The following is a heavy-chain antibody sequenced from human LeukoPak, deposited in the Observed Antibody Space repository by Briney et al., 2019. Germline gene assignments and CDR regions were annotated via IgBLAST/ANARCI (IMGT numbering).Heavy chain of an antibody. CDR3: ARRGDGGRSFDY. Sequence: GGSLRLSCAASGFTFSSYWMHWVRQDPGKGLVWVSRINSDGSITTYADSVKGRFTISRDNAKNTLYLQMNSLRAEDTAVYYCARRGDGGRSFDYWGQGTLVTVSS. V-gene: IGHV3-74*01. CDR1: GFTFSSYW. J-gene: IGHJ4*02. CDR2: INSDGSIT. D-gene: IGHD4-23*01.